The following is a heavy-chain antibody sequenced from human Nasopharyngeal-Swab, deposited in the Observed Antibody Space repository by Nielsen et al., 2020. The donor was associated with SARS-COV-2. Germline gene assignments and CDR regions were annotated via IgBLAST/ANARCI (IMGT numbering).Heavy chain of an antibody. CDR3: ARDLHYDFWSGYYGMDV. J-gene: IGHJ6*02. D-gene: IGHD3-3*01. CDR1: GYTFTGYY. Sequence: ASVKVSCKASGYTFTGYYMHWVRQAPGQGLEWMGWINPNSGGTNYAQKFQGWVTMTRDTSISTAYMELSRLRSDDTAVYYCARDLHYDFWSGYYGMDVWGQGTTVIVSS. V-gene: IGHV1-2*04. CDR2: INPNSGGT.